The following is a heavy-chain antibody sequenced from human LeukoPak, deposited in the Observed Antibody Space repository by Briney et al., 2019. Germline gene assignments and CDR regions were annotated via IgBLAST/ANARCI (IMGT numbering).Heavy chain of an antibody. CDR2: IYYSGST. D-gene: IGHD3-10*01. Sequence: SETLSLTCTVSGGSVSSGSYYWSWIRQPPGKGLEWIGYIYYSGSTNYNPSLESRVTISLDTSKNHFSLKLSSVTAADTAVYYCARDISTGDDAFDIWGQGTMVTVSS. J-gene: IGHJ3*02. CDR3: ARDISTGDDAFDI. CDR1: GGSVSSGSYY. V-gene: IGHV4-61*03.